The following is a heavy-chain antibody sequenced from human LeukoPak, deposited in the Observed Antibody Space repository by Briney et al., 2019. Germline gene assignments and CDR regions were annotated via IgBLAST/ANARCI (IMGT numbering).Heavy chain of an antibody. Sequence: PGRSLRLSCAASGFSFSSYGMYWVRQAPGKGLEWVAVISYDGSNKYYADSVKGRFTISRDNSKNTLYLQMNSLRVEDTALYYCAREFLSGSYLGDVPFDVWGQGTMVTVSS. CDR1: GFSFSSYG. D-gene: IGHD1-26*01. CDR2: ISYDGSNK. CDR3: AREFLSGSYLGDVPFDV. J-gene: IGHJ3*01. V-gene: IGHV3-30*03.